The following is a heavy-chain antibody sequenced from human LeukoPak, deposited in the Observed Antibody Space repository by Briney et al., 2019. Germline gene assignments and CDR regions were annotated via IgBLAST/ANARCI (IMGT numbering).Heavy chain of an antibody. CDR2: IANDGRDK. CDR3: AKDSKITSADYYFDY. J-gene: IGHJ4*02. V-gene: IGHV3-30*04. Sequence: GGSLRLSCAASGFSFRSYAMHWVRQAPGKGLEWVTVIANDGRDKKYADSVRGRFTISRDNSKNTVYLQMDSLRVEDMAAYYCAKDSKITSADYYFDYWGLGTLVTVSS. CDR1: GFSFRSYA. D-gene: IGHD6-13*01.